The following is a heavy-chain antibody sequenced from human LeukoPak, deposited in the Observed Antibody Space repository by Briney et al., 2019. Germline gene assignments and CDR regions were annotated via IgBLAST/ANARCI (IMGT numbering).Heavy chain of an antibody. J-gene: IGHJ4*02. Sequence: GESLKISCKGSGYSFTTYWIGWVRQMPGEGLEWMGIIYPGDSDTRYSPSFQGQVTISADKSISTAYLQWSSLKASDTATYYCARARYCSGGSCYAEYWGQGTPVTVSS. CDR2: IYPGDSDT. D-gene: IGHD2-15*01. V-gene: IGHV5-51*01. CDR1: GYSFTTYW. CDR3: ARARYCSGGSCYAEY.